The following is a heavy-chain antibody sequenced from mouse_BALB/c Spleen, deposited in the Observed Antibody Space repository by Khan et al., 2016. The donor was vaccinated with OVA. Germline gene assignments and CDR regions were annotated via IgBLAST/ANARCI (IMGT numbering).Heavy chain of an antibody. CDR1: GLSLTNYS. CDR2: IWSAGST. V-gene: IGHV2-2*02. CDR3: ARRGYDYGRGALFAY. D-gene: IGHD2-4*01. J-gene: IGHJ3*01. Sequence: QVQLKQSGPGLVQPSQSLSITCTVSGLSLTNYSVHWVRQSPGKGLEWLGVIWSAGSTDYNAAFISRLTIRKDNSRSQVFFKMNSLQPNDTAIYYCARRGYDYGRGALFAYWGQGTLVTVSA.